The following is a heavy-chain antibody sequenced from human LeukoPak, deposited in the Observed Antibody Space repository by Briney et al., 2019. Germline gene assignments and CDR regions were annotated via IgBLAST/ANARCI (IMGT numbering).Heavy chain of an antibody. J-gene: IGHJ4*02. CDR2: IRYDGSNK. D-gene: IGHD1-26*01. CDR1: GFTFSSYG. Sequence: PGGSLRLSCAASGFTFSSYGMHWVRQAPGKGLEWVAFIRYDGSNKYYADSVKGRFTISRDNSKNTLFLQMNSLRAEDTAVYYCAKDALLVGATYYFDYWGQGTLVTVSS. CDR3: AKDALLVGATYYFDY. V-gene: IGHV3-30*02.